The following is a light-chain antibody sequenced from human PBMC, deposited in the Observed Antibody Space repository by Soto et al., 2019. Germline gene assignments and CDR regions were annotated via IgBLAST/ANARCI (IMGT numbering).Light chain of an antibody. J-gene: IGKJ5*01. CDR3: QQRSNWPPIT. V-gene: IGKV3-11*01. CDR2: GTS. Sequence: EIVLTESPATLSLSPGERSTLSFSSSQSVNSMYLAWYQQQPGQAPRLLMSGTSNRATGIPARFSGSGSGTDFTLTISSLEPEDFAVYYCQQRSNWPPITFGQGTRLEI. CDR1: QSVNSMY.